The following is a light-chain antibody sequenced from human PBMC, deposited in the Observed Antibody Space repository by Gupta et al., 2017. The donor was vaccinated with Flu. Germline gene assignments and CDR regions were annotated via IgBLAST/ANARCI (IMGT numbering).Light chain of an antibody. CDR3: MQTLQTPPT. J-gene: IGKJ1*01. CDR1: QNLLHSKGYNY. CDR2: LGS. Sequence: ISCRSSQNLLHSKGYNYMDWYLQKTGQSPQLLIYLGSNRASGVPDRFSDSGSGTDFTLKISRVEAEDVGVYYCMQTLQTPPTFGQGTKVEIK. V-gene: IGKV2-28*01.